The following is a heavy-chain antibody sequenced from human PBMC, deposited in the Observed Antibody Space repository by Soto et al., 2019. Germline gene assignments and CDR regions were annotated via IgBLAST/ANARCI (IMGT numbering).Heavy chain of an antibody. J-gene: IGHJ6*02. V-gene: IGHV6-1*01. CDR2: TYYRSKWYY. CDR3: ASGMLVRGAYYVDV. CDR1: GDSVTGNAAG. Sequence: SQTLSLTCVIFGDSVTGNAAGWNLIRQSPSRGLEWLGRTYYRSKWYYDYAGSLKGRVTINPDTSRNQFSLQLKSVGPEDTAVYYCASGMLVRGAYYVDVWGQGTTVTVSS. D-gene: IGHD3-10*01.